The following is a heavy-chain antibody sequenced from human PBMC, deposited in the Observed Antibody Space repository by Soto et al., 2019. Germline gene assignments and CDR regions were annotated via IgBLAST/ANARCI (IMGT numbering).Heavy chain of an antibody. V-gene: IGHV3-64*04. J-gene: IGHJ4*02. CDR2: ISSNGGST. CDR1: GFTFSSYA. D-gene: IGHD6-6*01. CDR3: AKDQREVHSSSSPVDY. Sequence: PGGSLRLSCSASGFTFSSYAMHWVRQAPGKGLEYVSAISSNGGSTYYADSVKGRFTISRDNSKNTLYLQMNSLRAEDTAVYYCAKDQREVHSSSSPVDYWGQGTLVTVSS.